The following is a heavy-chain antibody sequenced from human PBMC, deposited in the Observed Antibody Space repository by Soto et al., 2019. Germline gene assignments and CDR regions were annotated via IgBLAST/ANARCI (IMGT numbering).Heavy chain of an antibody. CDR3: ARDQTLLDY. CDR2: ISAYSGNT. V-gene: IGHV1-18*01. J-gene: IGHJ4*02. CDR1: GETFTTCS. D-gene: IGHD2-21*01. Sequence: GTSAKGTWTACGETFTTCSRSWVRHAPGQGLEWMGWISAYSGNTKYAQKLQGRVTMTTDTSTSTAYMELRSLRSDDTDVYYCARDQTLLDYWGQGTLVTAPQ.